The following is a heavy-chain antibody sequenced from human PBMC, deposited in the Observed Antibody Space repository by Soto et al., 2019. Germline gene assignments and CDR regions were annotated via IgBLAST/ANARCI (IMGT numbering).Heavy chain of an antibody. CDR2: IRSKANSYAT. CDR1: AFTFRSYA. J-gene: IGHJ6*03. D-gene: IGHD3-10*01. V-gene: IGHV3-73*01. Sequence: PGGSLRLSCAASAFTFRSYAMSWVRQAPGKGLEWVGRIRSKANSYATAYAASVKGRFTISRDDSENTAYLQMNSLKTEDTAVYYCAKWLDGVRGWYYMDVWGKGTTVTVSS. CDR3: AKWLDGVRGWYYMDV.